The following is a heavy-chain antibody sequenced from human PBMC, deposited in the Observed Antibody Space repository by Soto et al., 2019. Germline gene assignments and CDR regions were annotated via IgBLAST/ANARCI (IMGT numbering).Heavy chain of an antibody. J-gene: IGHJ6*02. CDR1: GGTFSSYA. D-gene: IGHD6-13*01. V-gene: IGHV1-69*01. CDR2: IIHIFGTA. CDR3: AGFDSSIKRGAAYCYGMDV. Sequence: QVQLVQSGAEVKKPGSSVKVSCKASGGTFSSYAISWVRQAPGQGREWMRGIIHIFGTANYAQKFQGRVTITADESTSTDYLELSSLRSEDTAVYYCAGFDSSIKRGAAYCYGMDVWGQGTTVTVSS.